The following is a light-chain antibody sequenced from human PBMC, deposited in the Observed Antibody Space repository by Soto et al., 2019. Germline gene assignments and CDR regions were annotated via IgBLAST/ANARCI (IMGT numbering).Light chain of an antibody. Sequence: EIVWTQSPGTLSLSPGERASLSCRASQSVSSSYLAWYQQKPGQAPRLLIYGVSSRATGIPDRFSGSGSGTDFTLTISRLEPEDFAVYYCQQYGSSGTFGQGTKVDIK. J-gene: IGKJ1*01. CDR1: QSVSSSY. CDR2: GVS. CDR3: QQYGSSGT. V-gene: IGKV3-20*01.